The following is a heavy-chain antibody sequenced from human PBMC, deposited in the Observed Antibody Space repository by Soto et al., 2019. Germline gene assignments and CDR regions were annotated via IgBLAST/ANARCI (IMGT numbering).Heavy chain of an antibody. CDR3: AASTYYDILTGNKYGMDV. CDR1: GGSFSGYY. CDR2: INHSGST. V-gene: IGHV4-34*01. D-gene: IGHD3-9*01. Sequence: PSETLSLTCAVYGGSFSGYYWSWIRQPPGKGLEWIGEINHSGSTNYNPSLKSRVTISVDTSKNQFSLKLSSVTAADTAVYYCAASTYYDILTGNKYGMDVWGQGTTVTVSS. J-gene: IGHJ6*02.